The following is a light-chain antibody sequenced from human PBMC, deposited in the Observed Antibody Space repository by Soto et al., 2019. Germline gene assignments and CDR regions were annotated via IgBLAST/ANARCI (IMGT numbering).Light chain of an antibody. CDR1: QNVVTS. V-gene: IGKV3-11*01. CDR3: QQRRDWPIT. J-gene: IGKJ4*01. CDR2: DAS. Sequence: IVLTQSPATLSLSPGERATLSCRASQNVVTSLSWFQQKPGQVPRLLIYDASNRATGIPARFSGSGSGADFTLTIDSLEPEDFAVYYCQQRRDWPITCGGGTKVQIK.